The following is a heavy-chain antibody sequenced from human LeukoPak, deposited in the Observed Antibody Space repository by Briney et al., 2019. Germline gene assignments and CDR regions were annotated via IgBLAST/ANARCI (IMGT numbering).Heavy chain of an antibody. CDR3: ASLTYYYDSSGYYSGAFDI. D-gene: IGHD3-22*01. CDR1: DYSISSGYY. Sequence: SETLSLTCAVSDYSISSGYYWGWLRQPPGKGLERIGSIYYSGSTYYNPSLKSRLTLSVDTSKNQFSLKLSSVTAADTAVYYCASLTYYYDSSGYYSGAFDIWGQGTMVTVSS. J-gene: IGHJ3*02. V-gene: IGHV4-38-2*01. CDR2: IYYSGST.